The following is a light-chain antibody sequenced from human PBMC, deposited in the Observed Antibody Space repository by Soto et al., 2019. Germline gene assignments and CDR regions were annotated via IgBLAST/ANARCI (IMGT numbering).Light chain of an antibody. CDR2: EVS. V-gene: IGLV2-8*01. J-gene: IGLJ3*02. CDR1: TSDVGADKD. CDR3: ASFTSSSNVV. Sequence: QSALTQPPSASGSPGQTVTISCTGTTSDVGADKDVSWYQQHPGKAPKVIIYEVSRRPSGVPDRFSGSKSGNTASLTISGLHAEEDAYYYCASFTSSSNVVFGGGTKLTVL.